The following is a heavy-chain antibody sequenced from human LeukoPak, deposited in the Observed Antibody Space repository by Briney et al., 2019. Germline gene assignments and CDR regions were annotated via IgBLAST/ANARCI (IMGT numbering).Heavy chain of an antibody. V-gene: IGHV4-34*01. CDR1: GGSFSGYY. D-gene: IGHD6-13*01. J-gene: IGHJ5*02. CDR3: ARGLSYSTRNWFDP. Sequence: PSETLSLTCAVYGGSFSGYYWSWIRPPPGKGLEWSGEINHSGRHNYNPSLKSRVTISVDTSKNQFSLKLSSVTAADTAVYYCARGLSYSTRNWFDPWGQGTLVTVSS. CDR2: INHSGRH.